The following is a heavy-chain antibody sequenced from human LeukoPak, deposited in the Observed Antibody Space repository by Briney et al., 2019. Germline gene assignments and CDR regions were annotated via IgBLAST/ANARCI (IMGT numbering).Heavy chain of an antibody. D-gene: IGHD2-15*01. J-gene: IGHJ6*03. CDR3: AKGSTKAYRSGGSCYRSIYYYMDV. CDR1: GFTFSSYA. Sequence: GGSLRLSCAASGFTFSSYAMSWVRQAPGKGLEWVSAISGSGGSTYYADSVKGRFTISRDNSKNTLYLQMNSLRAEDTAVYYCAKGSTKAYRSGGSCYRSIYYYMDVWGKGTTVTVSS. CDR2: ISGSGGST. V-gene: IGHV3-23*01.